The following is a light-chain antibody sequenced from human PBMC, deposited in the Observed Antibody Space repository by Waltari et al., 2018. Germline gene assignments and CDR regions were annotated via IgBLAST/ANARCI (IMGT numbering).Light chain of an antibody. CDR2: AAS. V-gene: IGKV1-6*01. J-gene: IGKJ1*01. CDR1: QGIRDE. CDR3: FQDYNYPRT. Sequence: TCRESQGIRDELGWCQQKPGKAPKLLICAASILESGVPLRFSGSGSGTDFTLTITSLQPEDFATYYCFQDYNYPRTFGQGTKVE.